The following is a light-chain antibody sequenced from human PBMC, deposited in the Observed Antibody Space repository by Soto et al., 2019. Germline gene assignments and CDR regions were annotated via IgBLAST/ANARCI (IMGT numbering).Light chain of an antibody. J-gene: IGKJ2*01. CDR3: QQYGSSPPYT. V-gene: IGKV3-20*01. Sequence: EIVLTQSPGTLSLSPGERATLSCRASQSVSGNYLAWYQQKPGQSPRLLIYGSSDRATGTPDRISGSGSVTDFTLTISRVEPEDFAVYFCQQYGSSPPYTFGQGTKLEIK. CDR2: GSS. CDR1: QSVSGNY.